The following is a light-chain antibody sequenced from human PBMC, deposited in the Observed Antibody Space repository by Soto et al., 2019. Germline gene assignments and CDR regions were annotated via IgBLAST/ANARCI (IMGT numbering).Light chain of an antibody. V-gene: IGKV1-17*01. Sequence: DIQMTQSPSSLSASVGDRVTITCRASQGIRNDLGWYQQKPGKAPKRLIYKASNLQSGVSSRFSGGGSGTEFTLTISSLQPDDFATYYCQQYKTYWTFGPGTKGDIK. CDR2: KAS. CDR3: QQYKTYWT. CDR1: QGIRND. J-gene: IGKJ1*01.